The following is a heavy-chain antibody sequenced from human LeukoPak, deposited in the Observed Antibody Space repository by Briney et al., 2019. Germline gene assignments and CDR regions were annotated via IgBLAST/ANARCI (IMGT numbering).Heavy chain of an antibody. D-gene: IGHD3-3*01. Sequence: SETLSLTCAVYGGSFSGYYLSWIRQPPGKGLEWIGEINHSGSTNYNPSLKSRVTISVDTSKNQFSLKLSSVTAADTAVYYCATSRYYDFWSGYYKPPNYWGQGTLVTFSS. CDR2: INHSGST. V-gene: IGHV4-34*01. J-gene: IGHJ4*02. CDR1: GGSFSGYY. CDR3: ATSRYYDFWSGYYKPPNY.